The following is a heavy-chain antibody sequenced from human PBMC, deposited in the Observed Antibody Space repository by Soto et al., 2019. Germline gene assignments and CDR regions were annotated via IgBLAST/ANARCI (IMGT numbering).Heavy chain of an antibody. CDR2: IYYSGST. CDR1: GGSISSGDYY. V-gene: IGHV4-30-4*01. D-gene: IGHD4-17*01. CDR3: ARFTVTTGAGNFDY. Sequence: SETLSLTCTVSGGSISSGDYYWSWIRQPPGKGLEWIGYIYYSGSTYYNPSLKSRVTISVDTSKNQFSLKLSSVTAADTAVYYCARFTVTTGAGNFDYWGQGTLVTVS. J-gene: IGHJ4*02.